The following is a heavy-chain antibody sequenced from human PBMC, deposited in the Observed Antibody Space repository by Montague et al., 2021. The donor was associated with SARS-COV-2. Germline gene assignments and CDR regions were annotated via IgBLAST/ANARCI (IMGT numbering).Heavy chain of an antibody. Sequence: SETLSLTCTVSGASISSRSYYWGWIRQPPGKGLEWIGIKYYSGSTYYNPTLKSRVTISVDTSKNQFSLKLSSVTAADTAVYYCATLHSSIAIFGVVQGYYCDAWGQGTPVIVSS. CDR1: GASISSRSYY. D-gene: IGHD3-3*01. CDR2: KYYSGST. CDR3: ATLHSSIAIFGVVQGYYCDA. V-gene: IGHV4-39*01. J-gene: IGHJ4*02.